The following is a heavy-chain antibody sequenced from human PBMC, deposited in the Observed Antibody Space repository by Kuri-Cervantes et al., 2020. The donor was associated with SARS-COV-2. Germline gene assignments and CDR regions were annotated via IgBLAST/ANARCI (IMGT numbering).Heavy chain of an antibody. J-gene: IGHJ2*01. CDR1: GFTFSTYT. D-gene: IGHD1-7*01. CDR3: ARGFELLRDFDL. Sequence: LSLTCAASGFTFSTYTMHWVRQAPGKGLEWVAVTTDDGTNKYYADSVEGRFTISRDNSKNTLYLQMNSLRTEDTAVYYCARGFELLRDFDLWGRGTLVTVSS. V-gene: IGHV3-30-3*01. CDR2: TTDDGTNK.